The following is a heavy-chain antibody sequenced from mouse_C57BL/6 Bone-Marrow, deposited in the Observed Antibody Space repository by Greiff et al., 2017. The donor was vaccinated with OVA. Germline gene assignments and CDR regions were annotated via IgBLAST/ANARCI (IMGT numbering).Heavy chain of an antibody. V-gene: IGHV1-50*01. J-gene: IGHJ3*01. CDR2: IDPSDSYT. CDR3: ARALIYYGYTWFAY. D-gene: IGHD2-2*01. Sequence: QVQLQQSGAELVRPGASVKLSCTASGFNIKDDYMHWVKQRPGQGLEWIGEIDPSDSYTNYNQKFKGKATLTVDTSSRTAYMQLSSLTSEDSAVYYCARALIYYGYTWFAYWGQGTLVTVSA. CDR1: GFNIKDDY.